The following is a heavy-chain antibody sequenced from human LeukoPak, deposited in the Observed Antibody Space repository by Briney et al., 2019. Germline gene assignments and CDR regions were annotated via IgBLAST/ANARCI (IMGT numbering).Heavy chain of an antibody. D-gene: IGHD3-3*01. Sequence: GGSLRLSCAASGFTFSSYAVSWVRQAPGKGLEWVPAISGSGNSTFYANSVKGRFTISRDISKNTLYLQMNSLRAEDTAVYYCAKDQAPTSDFWSGYHIDYYGMDVWGQGTTVTVSS. J-gene: IGHJ6*02. V-gene: IGHV3-23*01. CDR3: AKDQAPTSDFWSGYHIDYYGMDV. CDR2: ISGSGNST. CDR1: GFTFSSYA.